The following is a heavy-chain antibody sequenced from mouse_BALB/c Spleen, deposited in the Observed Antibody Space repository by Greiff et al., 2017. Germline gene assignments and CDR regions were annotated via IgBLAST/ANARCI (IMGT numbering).Heavy chain of an antibody. J-gene: IGHJ4*01. Sequence: DVMLVESGGGLVKPGGSLKLSCAASGFTFSDYYMYWVRQTPEKRLEWVATISDGGSYTYYPDSVKGRFTISRDNAKNNLYLQMSSLKSEDTAMYYCARGGPMDYWGQGTSVTVSS. CDR1: GFTFSDYY. V-gene: IGHV5-4*02. CDR3: ARGGPMDY. CDR2: ISDGGSYT.